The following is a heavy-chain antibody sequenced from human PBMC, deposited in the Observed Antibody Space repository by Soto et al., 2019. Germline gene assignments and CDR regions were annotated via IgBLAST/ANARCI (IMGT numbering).Heavy chain of an antibody. CDR3: ARMGGLAAAGTLDY. CDR2: IYYSGST. CDR1: GGSISSYY. V-gene: IGHV4-59*01. Sequence: KSSETLSLTCTVSGGSISSYYWSWIRQPPGKGLEWIGYIYYSGSTNYNPSLKGRVTISVDTSKNQFSLKLSSVTAADTAVYYCARMGGLAAAGTLDYWGQGTLVTVSS. D-gene: IGHD6-13*01. J-gene: IGHJ4*02.